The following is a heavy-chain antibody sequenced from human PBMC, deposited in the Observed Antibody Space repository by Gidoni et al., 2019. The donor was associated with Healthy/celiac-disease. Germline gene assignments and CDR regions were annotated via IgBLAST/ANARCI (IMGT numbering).Heavy chain of an antibody. J-gene: IGHJ3*02. CDR2: IYSGGST. D-gene: IGHD3-10*01. CDR3: ARALITMVRGVRVLDAFDI. V-gene: IGHV3-53*04. Sequence: EVQLVESGGGLVQPGGSLRLSCAASGFTGSSNSRSWGRQAQGKGLDWVSVIYSGGSTYYADSVKGRFTIARHNSKNTLYLQMNSLRAEDTAVYYWARALITMVRGVRVLDAFDIWGQGTMVTVSS. CDR1: GFTGSSNS.